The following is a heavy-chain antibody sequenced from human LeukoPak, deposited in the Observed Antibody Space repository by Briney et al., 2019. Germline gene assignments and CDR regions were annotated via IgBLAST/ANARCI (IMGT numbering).Heavy chain of an antibody. J-gene: IGHJ4*02. CDR2: IHPNTGAT. V-gene: IGHV1-2*02. CDR1: AYTFTTYG. CDR3: ARDMGRYSGYDYDY. D-gene: IGHD5-12*01. Sequence: ASVKVSCKASAYTFTTYGISWVRQAPGQGLEWVGWIHPNTGATHHAQKFQGRLTMTRDTSISTVYMELTRLRSDDTAVYYCARDMGRYSGYDYDYWGQGTLVTASS.